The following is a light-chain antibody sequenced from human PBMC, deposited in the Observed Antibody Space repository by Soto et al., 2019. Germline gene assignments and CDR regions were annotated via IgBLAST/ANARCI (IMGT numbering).Light chain of an antibody. CDR3: QQYNDWYT. J-gene: IGKJ2*01. CDR2: GAS. CDR1: QSVSSN. Sequence: EIVMTQSPATLSVSPGERATLSCRASQSVSSNLAWYQQKPGQAPRLLIYGASTRATGIPARFSGSGSGTEFPLTISSLPAEDFAVYYCQQYNDWYTFGQGTKLEIK. V-gene: IGKV3-15*01.